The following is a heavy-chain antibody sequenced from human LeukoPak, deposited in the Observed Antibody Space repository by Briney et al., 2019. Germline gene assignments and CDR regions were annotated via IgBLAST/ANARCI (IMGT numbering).Heavy chain of an antibody. D-gene: IGHD1-26*01. CDR2: IKQDGSEK. J-gene: IGHJ4*02. Sequence: GGSLRLSCAASGFTFSGYWMSWVRQAPGKGLEWVANIKQDGSEKYYVDSVKGRFTISRDNAKNSLYLQMNSLRAEDTAVYYCARTYSGSYPDYWGQGTLVTVSS. CDR1: GFTFSGYW. CDR3: ARTYSGSYPDY. V-gene: IGHV3-7*01.